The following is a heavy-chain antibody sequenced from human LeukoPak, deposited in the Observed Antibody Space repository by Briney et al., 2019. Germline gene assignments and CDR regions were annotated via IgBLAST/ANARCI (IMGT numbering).Heavy chain of an antibody. D-gene: IGHD2-2*01. V-gene: IGHV1-46*01. J-gene: IGHJ5*02. CDR3: ARDAPTDIVVVPARAGFDP. CDR2: INPSGGST. Sequence: ASVKVSCKASGYTCTSYYMHWVRQAPGQGLEWMGIINPSGGSTSYAQKFQGRVTMTRDTSTSTVYMELSSLRSEDTAVYYCARDAPTDIVVVPARAGFDPWGQGTLVTVSS. CDR1: GYTCTSYY.